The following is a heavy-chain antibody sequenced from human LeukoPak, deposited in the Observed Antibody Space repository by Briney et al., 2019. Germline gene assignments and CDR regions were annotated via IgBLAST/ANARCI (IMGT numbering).Heavy chain of an antibody. CDR2: IFYSGST. CDR1: GGSISSGGYY. J-gene: IGHJ3*02. D-gene: IGHD3-22*01. CDR3: ARGLPYYYGSSGYLNADAFDI. Sequence: SETLSLTCTVSGGSISSGGYYWSWIRQHPGKGLEWIGYIFYSGSTYYNPSLKSRVTISVDTSKNQFSLKLSSVTAADTAVYYCARGLPYYYGSSGYLNADAFDIWGQGTMVTVSS. V-gene: IGHV4-31*03.